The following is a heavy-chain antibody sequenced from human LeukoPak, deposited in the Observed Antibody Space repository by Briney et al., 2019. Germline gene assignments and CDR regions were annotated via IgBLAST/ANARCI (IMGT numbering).Heavy chain of an antibody. CDR3: AKGRGYCSGGSCFKPHPLYFDY. J-gene: IGHJ4*02. D-gene: IGHD2-15*01. Sequence: GGSLRLSCAASGFTFSSYAMSWARQAPGKGLEWVSAISGSGGSTYYADSVKGRFTISRANSKNTLYMQMIRLRAEHTAVYYCAKGRGYCSGGSCFKPHPLYFDYWGQGTLVTVSP. V-gene: IGHV3-23*01. CDR2: ISGSGGST. CDR1: GFTFSSYA.